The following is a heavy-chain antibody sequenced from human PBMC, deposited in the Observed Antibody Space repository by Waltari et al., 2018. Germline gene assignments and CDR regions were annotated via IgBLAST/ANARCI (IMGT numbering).Heavy chain of an antibody. CDR2: IYYSGST. CDR3: ARERPEYYFDY. CDR1: GRSISSGGYS. V-gene: IGHV4-31*03. Sequence: QVQLQESGPGLVKPSQTLSLTCTVSGRSISSGGYSWSWIRQHPGKGLEWIGYIYYSGSTYYNPSLKSRVTISVDTSKNQFSLKLSSVTAADTAVYYCARERPEYYFDYWGQGTLVTVSS. J-gene: IGHJ4*02.